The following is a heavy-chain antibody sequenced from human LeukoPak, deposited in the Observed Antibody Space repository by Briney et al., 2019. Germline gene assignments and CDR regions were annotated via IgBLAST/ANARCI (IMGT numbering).Heavy chain of an antibody. V-gene: IGHV3-23*01. D-gene: IGHD1-1*01. Sequence: PGGSLRLSCVAPGFTFSSYAMSWVRQAQGKGLELVSFIGTGGDTNYADSVKGRFTISRDNSKNTVYLQMSSLRAEDTALYYCARSLKYNLVGFDYWGQGTLVTVSS. CDR2: IGTGGDT. CDR3: ARSLKYNLVGFDY. J-gene: IGHJ4*02. CDR1: GFTFSSYA.